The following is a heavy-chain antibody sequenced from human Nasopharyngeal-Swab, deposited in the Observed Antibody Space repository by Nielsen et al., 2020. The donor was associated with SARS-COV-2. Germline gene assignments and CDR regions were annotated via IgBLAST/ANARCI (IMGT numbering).Heavy chain of an antibody. CDR3: ATGACDY. CDR2: INSAGEG. CDR1: GFSVGSNY. J-gene: IGHJ4*02. V-gene: IGHV3-53*01. Sequence: GESLKISCAPSGFSVGSNYVSWVRQAPGKGLEWISLINSAGEGVYGDSVKGRFTISRDTSKNTVSLQMNSLRVEDTAVYYCATGACDYWGQGALVTVSS.